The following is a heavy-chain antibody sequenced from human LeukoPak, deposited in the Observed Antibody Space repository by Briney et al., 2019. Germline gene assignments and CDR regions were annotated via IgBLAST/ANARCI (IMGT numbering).Heavy chain of an antibody. CDR1: GLSFTTYS. Sequence: GGSLRLSCVASGLSFTTYSMHWVRQAPGKGLEWVSYISIDSTTIYYAASAKGRFTISRDNVKNSLYLQMNSLTAEDTAMYYCARDVGYRSWFDPWGQGTLVTVSS. V-gene: IGHV3-48*01. D-gene: IGHD5-18*01. J-gene: IGHJ5*02. CDR3: ARDVGYRSWFDP. CDR2: ISIDSTTI.